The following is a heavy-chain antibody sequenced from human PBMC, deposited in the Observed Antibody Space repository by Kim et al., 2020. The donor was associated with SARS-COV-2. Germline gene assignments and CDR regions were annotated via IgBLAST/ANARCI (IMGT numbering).Heavy chain of an antibody. Sequence: ASVKVSCKASGYTFTGYYMHWVRQAPGQGLEWMGRINPNSGGTNYAQKFQGRVTMTRDTSISTAYMELSRLRSDDTAVYYCARDKYYDSSGPWLSGLWGQGTLVTVSS. CDR2: INPNSGGT. CDR1: GYTFTGYY. J-gene: IGHJ4*02. CDR3: ARDKYYDSSGPWLSGL. V-gene: IGHV1-2*06. D-gene: IGHD3-22*01.